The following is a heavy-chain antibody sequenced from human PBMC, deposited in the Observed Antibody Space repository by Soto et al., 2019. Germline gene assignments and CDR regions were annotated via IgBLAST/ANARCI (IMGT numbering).Heavy chain of an antibody. CDR1: GFTFSSYG. Sequence: GGSLRLSCAAPGFTFSSYGIRWVRQAPGKGLEWVAVISYDGSNKYYADSVKGRFTISRDNSKNTLYLQMNSLRAEDTAVYYCAKDQGSGANYWGQGTLVTVSS. J-gene: IGHJ4*02. CDR2: ISYDGSNK. CDR3: AKDQGSGANY. D-gene: IGHD6-19*01. V-gene: IGHV3-30*18.